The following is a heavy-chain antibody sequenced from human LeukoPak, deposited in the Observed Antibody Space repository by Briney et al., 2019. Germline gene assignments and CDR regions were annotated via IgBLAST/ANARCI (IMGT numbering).Heavy chain of an antibody. V-gene: IGHV3-7*01. Sequence: GGSLRISCAASGFTFSTFWMSWVRQAPGKWLEWVAIIKQDGSEKYYLDSVKGRFTISRDNAKNSLYLQMNSLRAEDTAVYYCARGKYGYSYFEYWGQGTLVTVSS. D-gene: IGHD5-18*01. CDR2: IKQDGSEK. J-gene: IGHJ4*02. CDR3: ARGKYGYSYFEY. CDR1: GFTFSTFW.